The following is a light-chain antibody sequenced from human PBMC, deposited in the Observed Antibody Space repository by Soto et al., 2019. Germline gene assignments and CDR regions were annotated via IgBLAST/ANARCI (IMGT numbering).Light chain of an antibody. CDR2: EAS. Sequence: IQMTQSPNTLSASVGDSVAVTCRASENVNGHLAWYQQKPGKAPKLLIYEASILESGVPSRFSGSGFGTEFTLTINGLLPEDFVTYYCQQYNNWPSFGQGTKVE. J-gene: IGKJ1*01. CDR3: QQYNNWPS. CDR1: ENVNGH. V-gene: IGKV1-5*03.